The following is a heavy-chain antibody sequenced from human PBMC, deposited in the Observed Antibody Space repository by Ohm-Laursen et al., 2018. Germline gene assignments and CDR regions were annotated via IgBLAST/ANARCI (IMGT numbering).Heavy chain of an antibody. D-gene: IGHD3-16*01. CDR2: ISYDGSNK. V-gene: IGHV3-30*03. CDR3: ARDPVRGLTDY. CDR1: GFTFSISG. J-gene: IGHJ4*02. Sequence: SLRLSCAASGFTFSISGMHWVRQAPGKGLEWVAVISYDGSNKYYADSVKGRFTISRDNAKNSLYLQMNSLRAEDTAVYHCARDPVRGLTDYWGQGTLVTVSS.